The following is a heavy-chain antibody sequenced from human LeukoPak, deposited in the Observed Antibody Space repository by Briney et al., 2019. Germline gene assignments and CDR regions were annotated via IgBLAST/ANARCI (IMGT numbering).Heavy chain of an antibody. CDR2: IIPIFGTA. J-gene: IGHJ4*02. Sequence: SVKVSCKASGGTFSSSSISWVRQAPGQGLEWMGGIIPIFGTANYAQKFQGRVTITADESTSTAYMELSSLRSEDTAVYYCARDDVGATSFNFDYWGQGTLVTVSS. D-gene: IGHD1-26*01. V-gene: IGHV1-69*13. CDR1: GGTFSSSS. CDR3: ARDDVGATSFNFDY.